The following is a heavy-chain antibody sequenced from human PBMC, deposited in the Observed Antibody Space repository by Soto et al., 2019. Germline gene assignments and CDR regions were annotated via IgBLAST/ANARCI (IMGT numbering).Heavy chain of an antibody. D-gene: IGHD4-17*01. CDR3: ARMTTVVTFYWYFDL. CDR1: GFTVSSNY. J-gene: IGHJ2*01. V-gene: IGHV3-66*01. Sequence: EVQLVESGGGLVQPGGSLRLSCAASGFTVSSNYMSWVRQAPGKGLEWVSVIYSGGSTYYADSVKGRFTISRDNSKNTLYLQMTSLRAEDTAVYYCARMTTVVTFYWYFDLWGRGTLVTVSS. CDR2: IYSGGST.